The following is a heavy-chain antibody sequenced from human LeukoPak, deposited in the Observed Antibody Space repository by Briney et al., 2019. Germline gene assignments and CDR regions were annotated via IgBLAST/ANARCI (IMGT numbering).Heavy chain of an antibody. J-gene: IGHJ4*02. V-gene: IGHV1-2*02. D-gene: IGHD4-17*01. CDR3: ARITVTTDDVFDY. CDR1: GYTFTGYY. Sequence: ASVKVSCKASGYTFTGYYMHWVRQAPGQGLEWMGWINPNSGGTNYAQKFQGRVTMTRDTSISTAYMKLSRLRSDDTAVYYCARITVTTDDVFDYWGQGTLVTVSS. CDR2: INPNSGGT.